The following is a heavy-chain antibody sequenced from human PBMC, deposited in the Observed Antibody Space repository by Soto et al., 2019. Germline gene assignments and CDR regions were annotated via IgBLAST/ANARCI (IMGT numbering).Heavy chain of an antibody. CDR3: ASTVRGYCSSTSCSYFDY. CDR2: INHSGST. J-gene: IGHJ4*02. D-gene: IGHD2-2*03. Sequence: QVQLQQWGAGLMKPSETLSLTCAVYGGSFSGYYWSWIRRPPGKGLERIGEINHSGSTNYNPSLKSRVTISVDTSKNQFSLKLSSVTAADTAVYYCASTVRGYCSSTSCSYFDYWGQGTLVTVSS. V-gene: IGHV4-34*01. CDR1: GGSFSGYY.